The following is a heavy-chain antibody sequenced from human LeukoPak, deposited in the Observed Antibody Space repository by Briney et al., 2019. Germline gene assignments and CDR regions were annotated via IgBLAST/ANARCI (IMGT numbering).Heavy chain of an antibody. CDR3: ARHWLDYYDSSAPADHAFDI. CDR2: IYPGDSDT. J-gene: IGHJ3*02. D-gene: IGHD3-22*01. V-gene: IGHV5-51*01. CDR1: GYSFTSYW. Sequence: GESLKISCKGSGYSFTSYWIGWVRQMPGKGLEWMGIIYPGDSDTRYSPSFQGQVTISADKSISTAYLQWSSLKASDTAMYYCARHWLDYYDSSAPADHAFDIWGQGTMVTVSS.